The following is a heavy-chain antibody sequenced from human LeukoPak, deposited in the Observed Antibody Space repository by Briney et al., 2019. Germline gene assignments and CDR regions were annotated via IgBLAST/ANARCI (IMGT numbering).Heavy chain of an antibody. CDR2: ISSSSSYI. V-gene: IGHV3-21*01. CDR3: ARRNYYDSSGYPYYFDY. J-gene: IGHJ4*02. D-gene: IGHD3-22*01. CDR1: GFTFSSYS. Sequence: GGSLRLSCAASGFTFSSYSMNLVRQAPGKGLEWVSSISSSSSYIYYADSVKGRFTNSRDNAKNSLYLQMNSLRAEDTAVYYCARRNYYDSSGYPYYFDYWGQGTLVTVSS.